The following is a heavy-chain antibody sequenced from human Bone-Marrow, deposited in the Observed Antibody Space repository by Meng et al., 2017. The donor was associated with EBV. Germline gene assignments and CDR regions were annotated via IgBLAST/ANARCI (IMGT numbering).Heavy chain of an antibody. CDR3: ARGGGLAVAGLDFQH. J-gene: IGHJ1*01. CDR1: GFTFSSYS. D-gene: IGHD6-19*01. V-gene: IGHV3-21*01. CDR2: ISSSSSYI. Sequence: EVKLVESGGGVVQPGGSLRRSWAASGFTFSSYSMNWVRQAPGKGLEWVSSISSSSSYIYYADSVKGRFTISRDNAKNSLYLQMNSLRAEDTAVYYCARGGGLAVAGLDFQHWGQGTLVTVSS.